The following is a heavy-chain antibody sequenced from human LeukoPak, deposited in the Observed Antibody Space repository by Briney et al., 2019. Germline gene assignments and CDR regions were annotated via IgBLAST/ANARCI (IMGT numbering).Heavy chain of an antibody. CDR2: MNPNSGNT. CDR3: ARDLNPKGGGRSGYSYGFHYFDY. D-gene: IGHD5-18*01. Sequence: ASVKVSCKASGYTFTSYDINWVRQATGQGLEWMGWMNPNSGNTGYAQKLQGRVTMTTDTSTSTAYMELRSLRSDDTAVYYCARDLNPKGGGRSGYSYGFHYFDYWGQGTLVTVSS. J-gene: IGHJ4*02. V-gene: IGHV1-8*01. CDR1: GYTFTSYD.